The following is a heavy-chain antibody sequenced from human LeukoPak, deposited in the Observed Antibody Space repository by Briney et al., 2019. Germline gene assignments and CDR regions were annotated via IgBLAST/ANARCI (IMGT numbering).Heavy chain of an antibody. D-gene: IGHD6-19*01. CDR3: ATAPLRLAGKRLPDY. CDR1: GYTFTSYY. Sequence: GASVTVSCTASGYTFTSYYMHWVRQAPGQGLEWMGIINPSGGSTSYAQKFQGRVTMTEDTSTDTAYMELSSLRSEDTAVYYCATAPLRLAGKRLPDYWGQGTLVTVSS. J-gene: IGHJ4*02. V-gene: IGHV1-46*01. CDR2: INPSGGST.